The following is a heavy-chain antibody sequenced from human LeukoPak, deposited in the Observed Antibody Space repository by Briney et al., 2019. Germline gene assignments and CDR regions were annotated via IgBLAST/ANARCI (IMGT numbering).Heavy chain of an antibody. Sequence: PGGSLRLSCAASGFTFSSYSMSWVRQAPGKGLEWVSSISSSSNLIYYADSVKGRFTISRDNAKNSLYLQMNSLRAEDTAVYYCARAISDYDASDIWGQGTMVTVSS. CDR1: GFTFSSYS. CDR2: ISSSSNLI. CDR3: ARAISDYDASDI. V-gene: IGHV3-21*01. J-gene: IGHJ3*02. D-gene: IGHD4-17*01.